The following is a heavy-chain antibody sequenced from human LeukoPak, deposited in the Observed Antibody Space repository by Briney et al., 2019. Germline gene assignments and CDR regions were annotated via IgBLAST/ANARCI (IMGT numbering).Heavy chain of an antibody. Sequence: ASVKVSCKASGYTFTGYYMHWVRQAPGQGLEWMGWINPNSGGTNYAQKFQGRVTMTRDTSISTGYMELSRLRSDDTAVYYCARARLVGATNWFDPWGQGTLVTVPS. CDR2: INPNSGGT. J-gene: IGHJ5*02. V-gene: IGHV1-2*02. CDR1: GYTFTGYY. CDR3: ARARLVGATNWFDP. D-gene: IGHD1-26*01.